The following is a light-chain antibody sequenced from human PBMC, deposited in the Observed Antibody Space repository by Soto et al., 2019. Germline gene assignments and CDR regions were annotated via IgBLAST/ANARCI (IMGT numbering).Light chain of an antibody. V-gene: IGLV1-44*01. Sequence: QSVLTQPPSASGTPGQRGTISCSGSSSNIGSKTVNWYQQLPGTAPKLLIYSNNQRPSGVPDRFSGSKSGTSASLAISGLQSEDEADYYCAAWDDSLNGWVFGGGTQLTVL. CDR3: AAWDDSLNGWV. CDR1: SSNIGSKT. J-gene: IGLJ3*02. CDR2: SNN.